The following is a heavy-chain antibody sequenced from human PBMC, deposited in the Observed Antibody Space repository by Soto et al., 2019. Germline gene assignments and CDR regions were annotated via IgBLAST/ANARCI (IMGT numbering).Heavy chain of an antibody. Sequence: GGSLRLSCAASGFTFSSYGMHWVRQAPGKGREGVAVISYDGSNKYYADSVKGRFTISRDNSKNTLYLQMNSLRAEDTAVYYCAKDAYGSGSYYLFDYWGQGTLVTVSS. V-gene: IGHV3-30*18. J-gene: IGHJ4*02. D-gene: IGHD3-10*01. CDR2: ISYDGSNK. CDR1: GFTFSSYG. CDR3: AKDAYGSGSYYLFDY.